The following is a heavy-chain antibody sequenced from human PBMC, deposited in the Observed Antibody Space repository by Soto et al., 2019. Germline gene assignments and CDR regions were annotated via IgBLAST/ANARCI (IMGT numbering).Heavy chain of an antibody. J-gene: IGHJ6*02. D-gene: IGHD2-8*01. CDR2: INPKSGGT. V-gene: IGHV1-2*04. Sequence: QVQLVQSGAEVKKPGASVKVSCKASGYSFTDYHIHWVRQAPGQGLEWLGRINPKSGGTSTAQKFQGSVTMTADTSISTASMELTRLTSDDTAIYYCARGDSTDCSNGVCSFFYNHDMDVWGQGPTVTVSS. CDR3: ARGDSTDCSNGVCSFFYNHDMDV. CDR1: GYSFTDYH.